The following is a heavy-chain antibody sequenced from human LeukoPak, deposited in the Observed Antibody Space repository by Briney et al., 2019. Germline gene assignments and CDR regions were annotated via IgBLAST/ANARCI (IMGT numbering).Heavy chain of an antibody. CDR2: IYYSGST. CDR3: ARHGVNDYFEY. CDR1: GGSISSSNKY. V-gene: IGHV4-39*01. Sequence: SETLSLTCTVSGGSISSSNKYWGWIRQPPGKGLEWIGSIYYSGSTDYNPPLKNRVTLSVDTSKNEVSLKLSSVTATDTSVYYCARHGVNDYFEYWGQGMLVTVSS. J-gene: IGHJ4*02. D-gene: IGHD2-8*01.